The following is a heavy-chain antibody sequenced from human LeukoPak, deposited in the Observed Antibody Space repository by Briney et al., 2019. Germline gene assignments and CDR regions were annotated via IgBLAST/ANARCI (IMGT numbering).Heavy chain of an antibody. CDR1: GFTLIDYY. V-gene: IGHV3-11*01. D-gene: IGHD6-19*01. Sequence: GALRVSSADPGFTLIDYYMCWSRQTPGQGRECVSYISRGGVTLYYADSTKGRFPISRDNAKKPLYLKINSQRAEKTPEYFVAKNHPSRLDGWPLLDYWGRGTLVTVSS. CDR3: AKNHPSRLDGWPLLDY. J-gene: IGHJ4*02. CDR2: ISRGGVTL.